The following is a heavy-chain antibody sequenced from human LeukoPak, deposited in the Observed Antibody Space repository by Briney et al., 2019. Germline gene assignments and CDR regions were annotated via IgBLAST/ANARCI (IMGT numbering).Heavy chain of an antibody. CDR1: GFTLSSYS. CDR2: ISRNGRNT. J-gene: IGHJ1*01. CDR3: ARVDSGSACAS. Sequence: PGGSLRLSCAASGFTLSSYSMHWVRQAPGKGLEFVSAISRNGRNTYYANSVKGRFTISRDISKNTLYLQMGGLRPEDMAVYYCARVDSGSACASWGQGILVTVSS. D-gene: IGHD6-19*01. V-gene: IGHV3-64*01.